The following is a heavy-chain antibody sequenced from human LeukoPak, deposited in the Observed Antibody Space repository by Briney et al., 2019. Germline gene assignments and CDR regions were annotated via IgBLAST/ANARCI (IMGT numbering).Heavy chain of an antibody. D-gene: IGHD6-19*01. CDR2: IKQDGSAK. CDR1: GFTFSSYW. J-gene: IGHJ3*02. V-gene: IGHV3-7*03. CDR3: ARDQEYSSGWSAFDI. Sequence: PGGSLRLSCAASGFTFSSYWMSWVRQAPGKGLEWVANIKQDGSAKYYVDSVKGRFTISRDNAKNSLYLQMNSLRAEDTAVYYGARDQEYSSGWSAFDIWGQGTMVTVSS.